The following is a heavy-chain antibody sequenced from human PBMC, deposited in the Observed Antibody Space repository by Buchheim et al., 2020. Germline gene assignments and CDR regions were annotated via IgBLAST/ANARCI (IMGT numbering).Heavy chain of an antibody. CDR2: INPNSGGT. Sequence: QVQLVQSGAEVKKPGASVKVSCKASGYTFTGYYMHWVRQAPGQGLEWMGWINPNSGGTNYAQKFQGWVTMTRDTSISTAYMELSRLRSDDTAVYYCARAGAYCSSTSCYNPYYYYYGMDVWGQGTT. CDR3: ARAGAYCSSTSCYNPYYYYYGMDV. J-gene: IGHJ6*02. CDR1: GYTFTGYY. D-gene: IGHD2-2*02. V-gene: IGHV1-2*04.